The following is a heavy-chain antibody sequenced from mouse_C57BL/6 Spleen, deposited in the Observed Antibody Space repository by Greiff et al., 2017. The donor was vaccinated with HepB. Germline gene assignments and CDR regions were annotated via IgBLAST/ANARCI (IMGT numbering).Heavy chain of an antibody. V-gene: IGHV1-80*01. Sequence: VQLQQSGAELVKPGASVKISCKASGYAFSSYWMNWVKQRPGKGLEWIGQIYPGDGDTNYNGKFKGKATLTADKSSSTAYMQLSSLTSEDSAVYFCARDSDDGYFDYWGQGTTLTVSS. CDR3: ARDSDDGYFDY. D-gene: IGHD2-3*01. CDR2: IYPGDGDT. J-gene: IGHJ2*01. CDR1: GYAFSSYW.